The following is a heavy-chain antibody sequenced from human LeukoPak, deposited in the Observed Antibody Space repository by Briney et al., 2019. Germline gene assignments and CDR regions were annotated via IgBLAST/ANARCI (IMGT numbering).Heavy chain of an antibody. CDR3: AKGVPGVVPAAILSY. CDR1: GFTFSRYG. V-gene: IGHV3-30*02. CDR2: IRYDGSNK. D-gene: IGHD2-2*02. J-gene: IGHJ4*02. Sequence: GRSLRLSCAASGFTFSRYGMHWVRQAPGKGLEWVAFIRYDGSNKYYADSVKGRFTISRDNSKNTLYLQMNSLRAEDTAVYYCAKGVPGVVPAAILSYWGQGTLVTVSS.